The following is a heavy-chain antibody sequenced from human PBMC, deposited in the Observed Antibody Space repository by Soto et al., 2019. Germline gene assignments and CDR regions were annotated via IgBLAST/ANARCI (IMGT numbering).Heavy chain of an antibody. D-gene: IGHD3-3*01. CDR1: GYTFTTYC. J-gene: IGHJ3*02. Sequence: ASVKVSCKASGYTFTTYCIHWVRQAPGQGLEWMGRISAYNGNTNYAQKLQGRVTMTTDTSTSTAYMELRSLRSDDTAVYYCASFKIFGVALNAFDIWGQGTMVTVSS. CDR2: ISAYNGNT. V-gene: IGHV1-18*04. CDR3: ASFKIFGVALNAFDI.